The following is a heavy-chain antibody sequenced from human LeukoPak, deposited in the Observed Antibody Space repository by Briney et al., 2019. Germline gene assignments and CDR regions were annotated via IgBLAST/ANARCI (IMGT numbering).Heavy chain of an antibody. CDR1: GGSISSYY. Sequence: SETLSLTCTVSGGSISSYYWSWIRQPPGKGLEWIGYIYYSGSTNYNPSLKSRVTISVDTSKNQFSLKLSSVTAADTAVYYCARVAPVLLWFGEHSAGWFDPWGQGTLVTVSS. CDR2: IYYSGST. V-gene: IGHV4-59*01. D-gene: IGHD3-10*01. J-gene: IGHJ5*02. CDR3: ARVAPVLLWFGEHSAGWFDP.